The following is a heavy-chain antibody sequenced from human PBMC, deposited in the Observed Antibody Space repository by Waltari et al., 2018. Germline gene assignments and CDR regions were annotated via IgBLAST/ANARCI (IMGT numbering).Heavy chain of an antibody. CDR3: ATEWLRYDAFDI. D-gene: IGHD5-12*01. Sequence: EVQLVESGGGLVQPGGSLRLSCAASGFTFSSYWMSWVRQAPGKGVECVANIKQDGSEKYYVDSVKGRFTISRDNAKNSLYLQMNSLRAEDTAVYYCATEWLRYDAFDIWGQGTMVTVSS. CDR2: IKQDGSEK. CDR1: GFTFSSYW. V-gene: IGHV3-7*01. J-gene: IGHJ3*02.